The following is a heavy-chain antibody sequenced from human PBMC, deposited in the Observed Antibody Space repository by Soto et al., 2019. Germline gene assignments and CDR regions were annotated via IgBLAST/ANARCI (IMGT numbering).Heavy chain of an antibody. Sequence: EVQLVESGVGLVQPGGSLRLSCAASGFTFSSYCTSWVRQAPGKGLEWVANIKQDGNEKYYVDSVKGRFTISRDNAKNSLYLQMNSLTAEDTAVYYCARVKSIAGEYWGQGILVTVSS. J-gene: IGHJ4*02. V-gene: IGHV3-7*05. CDR2: IKQDGNEK. CDR3: ARVKSIAGEY. CDR1: GFTFSSYC. D-gene: IGHD6-6*01.